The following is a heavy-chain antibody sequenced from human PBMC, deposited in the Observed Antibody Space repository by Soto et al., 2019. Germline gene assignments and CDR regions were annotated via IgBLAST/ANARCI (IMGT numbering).Heavy chain of an antibody. Sequence: GASVKVSCKASGYTFTSYGISWVRQAPGQGLEWMGWISAYNGNTNYAQKLQGRVTMTTDTSTSTAYMELRSLRSDDTAVYYCVARATYSQRNRVFDYWGQGTLVTVSS. D-gene: IGHD5-18*01. J-gene: IGHJ4*02. CDR1: GYTFTSYG. CDR2: ISAYNGNT. V-gene: IGHV1-18*01. CDR3: VARATYSQRNRVFDY.